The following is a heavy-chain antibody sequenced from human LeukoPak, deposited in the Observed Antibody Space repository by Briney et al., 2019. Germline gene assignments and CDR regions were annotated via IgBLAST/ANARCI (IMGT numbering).Heavy chain of an antibody. J-gene: IGHJ6*03. CDR1: GYTFTSYY. Sequence: GASVKVSCKASGYTFTSYYMHWVRQAPGQGLEWMGIINPSGGSTSYAQKFQGRVTMTRDTSTSTVYMELSSLRSEDTAVYYCARARVATTTPNLYYMDVWGRGTTVTVSS. V-gene: IGHV1-46*01. CDR3: ARARVATTTPNLYYMDV. D-gene: IGHD5-12*01. CDR2: INPSGGST.